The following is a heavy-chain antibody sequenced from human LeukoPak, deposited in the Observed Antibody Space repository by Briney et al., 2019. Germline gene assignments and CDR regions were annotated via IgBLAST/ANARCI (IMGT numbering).Heavy chain of an antibody. CDR3: ARDNSVGDTAWWLDP. CDR2: INPSGGST. J-gene: IGHJ5*02. CDR1: GYTFTNYY. V-gene: IGHV1-46*01. Sequence: GASVKVSCKASGYTFTNYYMHWVRQAPGQGLEWMGIINPSGGSTSYAQKFQGRVTMTRDMSTSTDYMELSSLRSEDTAVYYCARDNSVGDTAWWLDPWGQGTLVTVSS. D-gene: IGHD1-26*01.